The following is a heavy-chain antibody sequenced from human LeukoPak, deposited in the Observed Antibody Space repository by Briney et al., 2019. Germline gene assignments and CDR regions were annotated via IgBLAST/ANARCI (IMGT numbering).Heavy chain of an antibody. CDR2: ISSSGNT. CDR3: VKGRISEDGLDF. Sequence: GGSLRLSCAASGFTFSRSAMTWVRQTPGKGPDWVSSISSSGNTYYADSVKGRFTISRDNSKNMLYLQMNSLRAEDTAVYYCVKGRISEDGLDFWGQGTLVTVSS. D-gene: IGHD6-13*01. CDR1: GFTFSRSA. J-gene: IGHJ4*02. V-gene: IGHV3-23*01.